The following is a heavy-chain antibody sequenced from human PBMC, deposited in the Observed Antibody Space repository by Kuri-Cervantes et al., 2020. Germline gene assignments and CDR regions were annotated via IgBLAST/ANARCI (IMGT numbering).Heavy chain of an antibody. D-gene: IGHD3-10*01. V-gene: IGHV3-74*01. CDR3: ARVASGSYVLGNYYMDV. Sequence: GESLKISCAASGFTFSSYWMHWVRQAPGKGLVWVSRINSDGSSTNYADSVKGRFTISRDNAKKTAYLQVNSLRAEDTAVYYCARVASGSYVLGNYYMDVWGKGTTVTVSS. CDR2: INSDGSST. J-gene: IGHJ6*03. CDR1: GFTFSSYW.